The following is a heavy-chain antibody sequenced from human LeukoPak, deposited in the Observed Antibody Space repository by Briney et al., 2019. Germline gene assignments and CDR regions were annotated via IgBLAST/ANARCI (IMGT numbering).Heavy chain of an antibody. V-gene: IGHV4-30-2*01. CDR1: GGSISSGDYS. Sequence: SSQTLSLTCAVSGGSISSGDYSWSWIRQPPGKGLEWIGYIFQSGSTYYNPSLKSRVTISVDRSKNQFSLKLSSVTAADTAVYYCARGSQSLGYCSGGSCRAKIFDYWGQGTLVTVSS. CDR2: IFQSGST. D-gene: IGHD2-15*01. J-gene: IGHJ4*02. CDR3: ARGSQSLGYCSGGSCRAKIFDY.